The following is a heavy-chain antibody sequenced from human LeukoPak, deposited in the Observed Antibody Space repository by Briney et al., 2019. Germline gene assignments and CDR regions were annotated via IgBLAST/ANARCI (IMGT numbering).Heavy chain of an antibody. D-gene: IGHD1-26*01. CDR2: ITGAGGST. CDR3: AKQVGPTIDY. Sequence: GGSLRLSCAASGFTFSSYAMIWVRQAPGKGLEWVSGITGAGGSTHYADSVKGRLTISRDNSKNTLFLQINSLRAEDTAVYYCAKQVGPTIDYWGQGTLVTVSS. CDR1: GFTFSSYA. V-gene: IGHV3-23*01. J-gene: IGHJ4*02.